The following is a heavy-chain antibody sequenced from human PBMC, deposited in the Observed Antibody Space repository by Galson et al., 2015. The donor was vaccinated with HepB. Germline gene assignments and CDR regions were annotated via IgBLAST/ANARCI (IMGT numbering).Heavy chain of an antibody. D-gene: IGHD6-19*01. J-gene: IGHJ5*02. V-gene: IGHV4-4*07. CDR1: GGSISGYY. Sequence: SETLSLTCTVSGGSISGYYWSWIRQPAGKGLEWIGRKHSTGSTNHNPSLNSRITMSVDTSKNKFSLKLSSVTAADTAVYCWARDRGSGWYDHWGQGNLVTASS. CDR3: ARDRGSGWYDH. CDR2: KHSTGST.